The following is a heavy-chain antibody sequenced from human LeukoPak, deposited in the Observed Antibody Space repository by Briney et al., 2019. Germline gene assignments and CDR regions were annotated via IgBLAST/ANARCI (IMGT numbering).Heavy chain of an antibody. Sequence: ASVKVSCKASGYTFTSYGITWVRQAPGQGLEWMGWISAYNGNTNYAQKLQGRVSMTTDTSTITAYMELRSLRSDDTAVYYCARDSAAANNWFDTWGQGTLVTVSS. CDR3: ARDSAAANNWFDT. V-gene: IGHV1-18*01. D-gene: IGHD6-13*01. CDR1: GYTFTSYG. CDR2: ISAYNGNT. J-gene: IGHJ5*02.